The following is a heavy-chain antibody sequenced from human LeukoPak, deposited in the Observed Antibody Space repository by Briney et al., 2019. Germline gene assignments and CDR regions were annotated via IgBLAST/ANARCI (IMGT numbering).Heavy chain of an antibody. CDR3: ARESVVVVAATDDAFDI. CDR1: GYTFTSYG. CDR2: ISAYNGNT. Sequence: ASVKVSCKASGYTFTSYGISWVRQAPGQGLEWMGWISAYNGNTNYAQKLQGRVTMTTDTSTSTAYMELRSLRSDDTAVYYCARESVVVVAATDDAFDIWGQGTMVTVSS. J-gene: IGHJ3*02. D-gene: IGHD2-15*01. V-gene: IGHV1-18*01.